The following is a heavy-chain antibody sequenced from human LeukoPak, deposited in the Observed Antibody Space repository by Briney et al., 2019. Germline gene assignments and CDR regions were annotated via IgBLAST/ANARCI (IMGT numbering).Heavy chain of an antibody. Sequence: SETLSLTCTVSGDSLNTYYWDWIRQPAGKGLEWIGRIHHSGATNYNPSPKSRVTMSVDTSKNQFSLILRSVTAADTAVYYCARDKGVERLGGVYFDSWGQGTLVIVSS. CDR2: IHHSGAT. D-gene: IGHD3-10*01. CDR1: GDSLNTYY. J-gene: IGHJ4*02. CDR3: ARDKGVERLGGVYFDS. V-gene: IGHV4-4*07.